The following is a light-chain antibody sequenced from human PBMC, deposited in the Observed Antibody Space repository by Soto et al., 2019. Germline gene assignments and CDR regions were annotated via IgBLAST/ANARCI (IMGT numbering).Light chain of an antibody. CDR2: GAS. Sequence: IVLTQSPGTLSLSPGERATLSCRASQSVSSSYLAWYQQKPGQAPRLLIYGASSRATGIPDRFSGSGSGTDFTLTISRLEPEDFAVYYCQQYGSSPFTFGAGTRLEIK. J-gene: IGKJ5*01. V-gene: IGKV3-20*01. CDR1: QSVSSSY. CDR3: QQYGSSPFT.